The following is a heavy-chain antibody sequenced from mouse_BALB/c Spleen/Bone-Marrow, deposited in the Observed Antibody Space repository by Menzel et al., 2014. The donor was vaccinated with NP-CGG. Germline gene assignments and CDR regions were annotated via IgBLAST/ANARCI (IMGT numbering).Heavy chain of an antibody. J-gene: IGHJ3*01. V-gene: IGHV1-7*01. CDR2: INPSTGYT. Sequence: QVQLQQSGAELAKPGASVKMSCKASGYTFTIYWMHWVKQRPGQGLEWIGCINPSTGYTEYNQKFKDKATLTADKSSSTAYMQLSSLTSEDSAVYYCARYGGRSYDGFAYWGQGTLVTVSA. CDR1: GYTFTIYW. CDR3: ARYGGRSYDGFAY. D-gene: IGHD2-12*01.